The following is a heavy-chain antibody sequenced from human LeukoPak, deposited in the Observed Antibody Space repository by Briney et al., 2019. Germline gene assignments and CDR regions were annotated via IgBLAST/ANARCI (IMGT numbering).Heavy chain of an antibody. Sequence: ASVTVSCKASGYTFTGYYMHWVRQAPGQGLEWMGWINPNSGGTNYAQKFQGWVTMTRDTSISTAYMELSRLRSDDTAVYYCARDRIGSSWYYYYGMDVWGQGTTVTVSS. CDR1: GYTFTGYY. J-gene: IGHJ6*02. CDR3: ARDRIGSSWYYYYGMDV. D-gene: IGHD6-13*01. CDR2: INPNSGGT. V-gene: IGHV1-2*04.